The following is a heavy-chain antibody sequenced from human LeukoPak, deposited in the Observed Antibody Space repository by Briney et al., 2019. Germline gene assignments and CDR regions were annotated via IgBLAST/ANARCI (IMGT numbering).Heavy chain of an antibody. CDR2: INHSGST. CDR1: GGSFRGYY. CDR3: ARTSDIVVVPAAYGMDV. V-gene: IGHV4-34*01. D-gene: IGHD2-2*01. Sequence: SETLSLTCAVYGGSFRGYYWSWIRQPPGKGLEWIGEINHSGSTNYNPSLKSRVIITVDTSKNQFSLKLSSVTAADTAVYYCARTSDIVVVPAAYGMDVWGKGTTVTVSS. J-gene: IGHJ6*04.